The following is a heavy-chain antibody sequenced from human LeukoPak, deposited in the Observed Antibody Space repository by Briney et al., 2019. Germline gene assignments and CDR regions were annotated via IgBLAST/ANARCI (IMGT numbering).Heavy chain of an antibody. CDR3: ARDDYYDSSGYYDYYYMDV. J-gene: IGHJ6*03. CDR1: GGSISSYY. Sequence: SSETLSLTCTVSGGSISSYYRSWIRQPAGKGLEWIGHIYTSGSTNYNPSLKSRVTMSVDTSKNQFSLKLSSVTAADTAVYYCARDDYYDSSGYYDYYYMDVWGKGTTVTVSS. CDR2: IYTSGST. V-gene: IGHV4-4*07. D-gene: IGHD3-22*01.